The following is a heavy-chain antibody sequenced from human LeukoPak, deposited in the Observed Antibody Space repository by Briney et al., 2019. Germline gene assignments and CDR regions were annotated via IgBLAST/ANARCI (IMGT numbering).Heavy chain of an antibody. D-gene: IGHD5-12*01. V-gene: IGHV3-9*01. CDR3: ARVGYVDAFDI. Sequence: GGSLRLSCAASGFTFDDYAMHWVRQAPGKGLEWVSGISWNSGSIGYADSVKGRFTISRDNAKNSLYLQMNSLRAEDTAVYYCARVGYVDAFDIWGQGTMVTVSS. CDR1: GFTFDDYA. J-gene: IGHJ3*02. CDR2: ISWNSGSI.